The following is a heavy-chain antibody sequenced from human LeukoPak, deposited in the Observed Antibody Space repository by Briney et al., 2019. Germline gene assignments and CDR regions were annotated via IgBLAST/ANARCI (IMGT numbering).Heavy chain of an antibody. J-gene: IGHJ4*02. CDR3: ARASIAARQLNY. CDR1: GFTFSSYW. CDR2: INSDGSST. D-gene: IGHD6-6*01. V-gene: IGHV3-74*01. Sequence: GGSLRLSCAASGFTFSSYWMHWVRQAPGKGLVWVSRINSDGSSTSYADSVKGRFTISRDNAKNTLYLQMNSLRAEDTAVYYCARASIAARQLNYWGQGTLVTVSS.